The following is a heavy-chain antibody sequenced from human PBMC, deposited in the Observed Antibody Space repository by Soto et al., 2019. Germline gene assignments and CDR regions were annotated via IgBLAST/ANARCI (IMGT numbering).Heavy chain of an antibody. J-gene: IGHJ4*02. Sequence: GGSLRLSCAASGFTFSSYSMNWVRQAPGKGLEWASYISSSSSTIYYADSVKGRFTTSRDNAKNSLHLQMNSLRDEDTAVYYCARDPAGPNPSFDYWGQGTLVTASS. CDR2: ISSSSSTI. CDR3: ARDPAGPNPSFDY. CDR1: GFTFSSYS. V-gene: IGHV3-48*02.